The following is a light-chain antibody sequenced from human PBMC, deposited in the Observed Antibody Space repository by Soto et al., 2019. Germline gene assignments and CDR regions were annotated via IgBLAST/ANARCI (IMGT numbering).Light chain of an antibody. J-gene: IGKJ4*01. Sequence: EIVMTQSPATLSVSPGEGATLSCRASQSISSNLAWYQQKPGQAPKLLIYGASTRATGFPARFSGSGSGTEFTLPISSLQSEDFAVYYCQQYNDWPLTFGGGTKVEIK. CDR2: GAS. CDR3: QQYNDWPLT. V-gene: IGKV3-15*01. CDR1: QSISSN.